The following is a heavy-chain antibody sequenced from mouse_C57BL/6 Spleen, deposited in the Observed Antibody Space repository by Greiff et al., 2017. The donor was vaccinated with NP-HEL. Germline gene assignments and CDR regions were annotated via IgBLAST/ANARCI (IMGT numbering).Heavy chain of an antibody. D-gene: IGHD2-4*01. CDR3: AREGDYDAVDY. J-gene: IGHJ2*01. Sequence: QVQLQQPGAELVKPGASVKLSCKASGYTFTSYWMHWVKQRPGQGLEWIGMIHPNSGSTNYNEKFKSKATLTVDKSSSTAYMQLSSLTSEDSAVYYCAREGDYDAVDYWGQGTTLTVSS. V-gene: IGHV1-64*01. CDR2: IHPNSGST. CDR1: GYTFTSYW.